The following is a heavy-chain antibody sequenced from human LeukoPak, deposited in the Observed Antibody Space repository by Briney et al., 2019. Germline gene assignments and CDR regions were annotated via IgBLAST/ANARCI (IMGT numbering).Heavy chain of an antibody. J-gene: IGHJ3*02. CDR3: ARLNDRFDI. Sequence: GESLKISCKGSGYTFINYWIGWVRQMPGKGLEWMGIIDPRDSDTRYNPSFQGQVTTSADKSITTAYLQWSSLKASDTAMYYCARLNDRFDIWGQGTVVTVSS. CDR1: GYTFINYW. V-gene: IGHV5-51*01. CDR2: IDPRDSDT. D-gene: IGHD3-16*01.